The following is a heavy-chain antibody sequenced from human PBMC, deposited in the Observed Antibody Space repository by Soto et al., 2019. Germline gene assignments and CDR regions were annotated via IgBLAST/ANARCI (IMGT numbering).Heavy chain of an antibody. Sequence: LSLTCTVTGGTISGYYWTWIRQSAGGGLEWIGRIYSSGTTNYNPSLKSRVTISLDTSMNHFSLRLSSVTAADTAVYYCARGQRFSDWFDPWGQGTLVTVSS. D-gene: IGHD3-3*01. CDR1: GGTISGYY. J-gene: IGHJ5*02. V-gene: IGHV4-4*07. CDR3: ARGQRFSDWFDP. CDR2: IYSSGTT.